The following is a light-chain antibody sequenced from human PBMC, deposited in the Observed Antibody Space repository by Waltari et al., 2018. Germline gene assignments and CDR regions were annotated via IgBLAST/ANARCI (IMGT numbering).Light chain of an antibody. CDR1: QGISNY. CDR2: AAS. J-gene: IGKJ4*01. Sequence: DMQMTQSPSSLSASVGDRVTLACRASQGISNYLAWYKQRPGKVPKLLIYAASTLQSGVPSRFSGSGSGTNFTLTISSLQPEDVATYYCQQYNSALLTFGGGTKVEIK. CDR3: QQYNSALLT. V-gene: IGKV1-27*01.